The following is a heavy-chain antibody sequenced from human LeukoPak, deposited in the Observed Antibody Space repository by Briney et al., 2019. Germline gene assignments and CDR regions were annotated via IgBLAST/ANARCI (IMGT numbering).Heavy chain of an antibody. CDR1: GYSFTIFH. Sequence: ASVMVSCKASGYSFTIFHIHWVRQAPGQGLEWMGMINPSDGSTSYAQKFQGRVTMTSDMSTSTVAMDLSSLRSDDTAVYYCARESTFRLLRNVSDIWGQGTMVTVSS. CDR2: INPSDGST. J-gene: IGHJ3*02. D-gene: IGHD5-12*01. V-gene: IGHV1-46*01. CDR3: ARESTFRLLRNVSDI.